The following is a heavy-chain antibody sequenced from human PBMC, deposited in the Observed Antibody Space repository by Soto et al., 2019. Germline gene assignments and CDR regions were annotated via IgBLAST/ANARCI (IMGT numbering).Heavy chain of an antibody. D-gene: IGHD6-13*01. Sequence: SETLSLTCTVSGGSISSNSWPWIRQHPGKGLERIGYVYNSGSNNYNPSLKSRVTISADTSKRQFSLNVNSMTAAETAVYCCVRYRREAVAGYTLDNWGQGIFVTFSS. V-gene: IGHV4-59*01. CDR3: VRYRREAVAGYTLDN. CDR1: GGSISSNS. J-gene: IGHJ4*02. CDR2: VYNSGSN.